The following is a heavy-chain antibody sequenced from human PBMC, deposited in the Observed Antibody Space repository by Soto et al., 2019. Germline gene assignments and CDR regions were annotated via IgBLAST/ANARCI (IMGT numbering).Heavy chain of an antibody. Sequence: QVQLVQSGAEVKKPGASVKLSCRTSGYTFTHYYIQWVGQAPGQGLEWLAIMNPASGSTNFVQDFQGRVTLPMDTSTTTGYMELSGLRADDTAIFYCARDLAAGDHWGQGTRVTVSS. CDR2: MNPASGST. CDR1: GYTFTHYY. V-gene: IGHV1-46*01. CDR3: ARDLAAGDH. J-gene: IGHJ4*02. D-gene: IGHD6-13*01.